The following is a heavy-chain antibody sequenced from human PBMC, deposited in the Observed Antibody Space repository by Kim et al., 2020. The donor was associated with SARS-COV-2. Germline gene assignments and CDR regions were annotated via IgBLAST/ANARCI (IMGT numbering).Heavy chain of an antibody. Sequence: GESLKISCKGSGYSFTSYWISWVRQMPGKGLEWMGRIDPSDSYTNYSPSFQGHVTISADKSISTAYLQWSSLKASDTAMYYCARHYEGAITPDYWGQGTLVTVSS. CDR1: GYSFTSYW. J-gene: IGHJ4*02. V-gene: IGHV5-10-1*01. D-gene: IGHD1-26*01. CDR2: IDPSDSYT. CDR3: ARHYEGAITPDY.